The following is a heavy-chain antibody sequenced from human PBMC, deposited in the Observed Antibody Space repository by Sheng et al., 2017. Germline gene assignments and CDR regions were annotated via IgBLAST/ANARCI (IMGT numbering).Heavy chain of an antibody. J-gene: IGHJ3*02. CDR3: ARDCTYYYDSSGYYFTPSMYAFDI. CDR1: GYSISSGYY. V-gene: IGHV4-38-2*02. CDR2: IYHSGST. D-gene: IGHD3-22*01. Sequence: QVQLQESGPGLVKPSETLSLTCAVSGYSISSGYYWGWIRQPPGKGLEWIGSIYHSGSTYYNPSLKSRVTISVDTSKNQFSLKLSSVTAADTAVYYCARDCTYYYDSSGYYFTPSMYAFDIWGQGTMV.